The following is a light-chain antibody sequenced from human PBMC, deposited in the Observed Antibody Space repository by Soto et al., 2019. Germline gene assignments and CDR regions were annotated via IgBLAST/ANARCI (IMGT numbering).Light chain of an antibody. J-gene: IGKJ2*01. Sequence: DIQMTQSPSTLSASVGDRVTITCRASQSISSWLAWYQQKPGKAPKLLIYKASSLESGVPSRFSGSGSGTDFTLTISSLQPDDFATYYGQQYNSYPYTFGQGNKLEIK. CDR1: QSISSW. V-gene: IGKV1-5*03. CDR2: KAS. CDR3: QQYNSYPYT.